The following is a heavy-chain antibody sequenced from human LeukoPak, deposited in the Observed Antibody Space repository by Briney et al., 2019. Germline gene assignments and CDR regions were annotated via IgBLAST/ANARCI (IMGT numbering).Heavy chain of an antibody. CDR3: ATDISTHYFGS. Sequence: GRSLRLSCAASGISFRSYGMHWVRQAPGKGLEWVTFIWYDASNRYYAESVKGRFTISRDNSRDTVFLQMNSLRAEDTAIYYCATDISTHYFGSWGQGTLVTVSS. V-gene: IGHV3-33*01. J-gene: IGHJ4*02. CDR1: GISFRSYG. CDR2: IWYDASNR. D-gene: IGHD3-9*01.